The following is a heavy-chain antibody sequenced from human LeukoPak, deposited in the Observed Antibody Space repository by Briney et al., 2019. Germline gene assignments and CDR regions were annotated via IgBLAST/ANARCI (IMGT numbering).Heavy chain of an antibody. D-gene: IGHD3-10*01. CDR1: GFTFSSYG. J-gene: IGHJ4*02. Sequence: GGSLRLSCAASGFTFSSYGMHWVRQAPGKGLEWEAVIWYDGSNKYYADSVKGRFTISRDNSKNTLYLQMNSLRAEDTAVYYCASGDYYGSGSYYNGENYWGQGTLVTVSS. CDR2: IWYDGSNK. V-gene: IGHV3-33*01. CDR3: ASGDYYGSGSYYNGENY.